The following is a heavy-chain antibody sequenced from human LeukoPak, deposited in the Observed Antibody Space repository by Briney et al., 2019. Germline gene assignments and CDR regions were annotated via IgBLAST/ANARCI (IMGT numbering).Heavy chain of an antibody. CDR3: ARGTPAYHYDSSGFHYAYFEY. V-gene: IGHV3-7*04. CDR2: IKEDGGDK. D-gene: IGHD3-22*01. Sequence: AGGSLRLSCAASGFPFSSYWMSWVRQAPGKGLEWVANIKEDGGDKYYVDSVKGRFTISRDNAKNSLYLQMNSLRAEDTAVYYCARGTPAYHYDSSGFHYAYFEYWGQGTLVTVSS. J-gene: IGHJ4*02. CDR1: GFPFSSYW.